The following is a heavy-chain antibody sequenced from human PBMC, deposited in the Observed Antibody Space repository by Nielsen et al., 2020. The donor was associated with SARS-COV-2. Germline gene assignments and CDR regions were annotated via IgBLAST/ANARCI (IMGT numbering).Heavy chain of an antibody. CDR2: ISWNSGSI. CDR3: ASIRGYSYGYFDY. CDR1: GFTFSSYA. D-gene: IGHD5-18*01. J-gene: IGHJ4*02. V-gene: IGHV3-9*01. Sequence: LKISCAASGFTFSSYAMSWVRQAPGKGLEWVSGISWNSGSIGYADSVKGRFTISRDNAKNSLYLQMNSLRAEDTALYYCASIRGYSYGYFDYWGQGTLVTVSS.